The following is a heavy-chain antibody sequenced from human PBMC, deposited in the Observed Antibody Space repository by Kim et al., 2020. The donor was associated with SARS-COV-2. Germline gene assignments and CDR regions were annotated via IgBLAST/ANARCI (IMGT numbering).Heavy chain of an antibody. CDR3: ASLLSSGYYSYLDY. D-gene: IGHD3-22*01. CDR2: INPNSGGT. CDR1: GYTFTAYY. Sequence: ASVKVSCKASGYTFTAYYMHWVRQAPGQGLEWMGWINPNSGGTNYAQKFQRRVTMTRDTSISTAYMELSRLRSDDTAVYYCASLLSSGYYSYLDYWGQGTLVTVSS. V-gene: IGHV1-2*02. J-gene: IGHJ4*02.